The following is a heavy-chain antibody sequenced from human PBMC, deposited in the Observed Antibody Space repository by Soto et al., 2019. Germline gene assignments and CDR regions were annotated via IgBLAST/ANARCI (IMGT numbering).Heavy chain of an antibody. CDR3: ARGARILYYYYGMDV. Sequence: PGGSLRLSCAASGFTFSNYAMHWVRQAPGKGLEWVAVISYDGSNKYYADSVKGRFTLSRDNSKNTLYLQMNSLRAEDTAVYYCARGARILYYYYGMDVWGQGTTVTVSS. CDR2: ISYDGSNK. J-gene: IGHJ6*02. D-gene: IGHD2-15*01. CDR1: GFTFSNYA. V-gene: IGHV3-30-3*01.